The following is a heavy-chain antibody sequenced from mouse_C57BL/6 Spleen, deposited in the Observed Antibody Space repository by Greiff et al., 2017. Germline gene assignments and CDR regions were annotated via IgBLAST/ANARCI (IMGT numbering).Heavy chain of an antibody. Sequence: EVQLQQSGPELVKPGASVKMSCKASGYTFTDYTMHWVKQSPGKSLAWIGSINPNNGGTCYTQKFQGPVTLTVNKSSSPAYMERRSLTAEESADYYCASPTREAWFAYWGQGTLVTVSA. D-gene: IGHD6-1*01. V-gene: IGHV1-22*01. CDR3: ASPTREAWFAY. CDR1: GYTFTDYT. J-gene: IGHJ3*01. CDR2: INPNNGGT.